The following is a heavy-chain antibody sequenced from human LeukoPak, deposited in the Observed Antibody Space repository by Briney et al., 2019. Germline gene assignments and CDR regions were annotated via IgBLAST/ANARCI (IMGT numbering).Heavy chain of an antibody. CDR3: ARIASPYYYGSGSYPFDY. CDR1: GGTFSSYA. D-gene: IGHD3-10*01. V-gene: IGHV1-69*04. CDR2: IIPILGIA. Sequence: SVKVSCKASGGTFSSYAISWVRQAPGQGLEWMGRIIPILGIANYAQKFQGRVTITADKPTSTAYMELSSLRSEDTAVYYCARIASPYYYGSGSYPFDYWGQGTLVTVSS. J-gene: IGHJ4*02.